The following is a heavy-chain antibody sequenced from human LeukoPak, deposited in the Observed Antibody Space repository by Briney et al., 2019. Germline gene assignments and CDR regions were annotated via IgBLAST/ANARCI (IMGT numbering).Heavy chain of an antibody. D-gene: IGHD3-10*01. V-gene: IGHV1-8*02. CDR3: ARTYILWFGEIYNWFDP. Sequence: GASVKVSCKASGYTFTGYYMHWMRQAPGQGLEWMGWMNPNSGNTGYAQKFQGRVTMTRNTSISTAYMELSSLRSEDTAVYYCARTYILWFGEIYNWFDPWGQGTLVTVSS. CDR2: MNPNSGNT. J-gene: IGHJ5*02. CDR1: GYTFTGYY.